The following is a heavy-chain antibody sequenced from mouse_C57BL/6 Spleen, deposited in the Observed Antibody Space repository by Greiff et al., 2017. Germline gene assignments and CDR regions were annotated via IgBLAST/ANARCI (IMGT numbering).Heavy chain of an antibody. D-gene: IGHD1-1*01. Sequence: QVQLQQPGTELVKPGASVKLSCKASGYTFTSYWMHWVKQRPGQGLEWIGNINPSNGGTNYNEKFRSKATLTVDKSSSTAYMQLSSLTSEDSAVYYCAGTSSYERYFDVWGTGTTVTVSS. CDR2: INPSNGGT. V-gene: IGHV1-53*01. CDR1: GYTFTSYW. J-gene: IGHJ1*03. CDR3: AGTSSYERYFDV.